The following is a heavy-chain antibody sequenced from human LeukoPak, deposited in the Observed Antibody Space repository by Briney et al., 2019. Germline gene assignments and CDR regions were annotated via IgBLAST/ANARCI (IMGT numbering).Heavy chain of an antibody. J-gene: IGHJ4*02. CDR1: GFTFSSYA. Sequence: GGSLRLSCAASGFTFSSYAMSWVRQAPGKGLEWVSAISGSGGSTYYADSVKGRFTISRDNAKNSLYLQMNSLRAEDTAVYYCARDFGGYCSSSSCYLGFLDYWGQGTLVTVSS. CDR2: ISGSGGST. V-gene: IGHV3-23*01. CDR3: ARDFGGYCSSSSCYLGFLDY. D-gene: IGHD2-2*01.